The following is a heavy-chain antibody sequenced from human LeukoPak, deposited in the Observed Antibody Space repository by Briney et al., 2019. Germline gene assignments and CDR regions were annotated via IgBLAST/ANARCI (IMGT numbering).Heavy chain of an antibody. CDR1: GFTFSGYA. CDR2: ISGSGGST. V-gene: IGHV3-23*01. J-gene: IGHJ4*02. D-gene: IGHD2-21*01. CDR3: AKTDRRLVIANFDY. Sequence: PGGSLRLSCAASGFTFSGYAMSWVRQAPGKGLEWVSAISGSGGSTYYADSVKGRFTISRDNSKNTLYLQMNSLRAEDTAVYYCAKTDRRLVIANFDYWGQGTLVTVSS.